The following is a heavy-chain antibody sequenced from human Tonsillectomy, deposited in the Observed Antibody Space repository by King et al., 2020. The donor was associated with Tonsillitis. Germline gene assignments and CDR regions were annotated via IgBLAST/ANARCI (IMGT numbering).Heavy chain of an antibody. CDR1: GFTFTSYA. CDR2: ISGSGGSA. D-gene: IGHD6-13*01. Sequence: VQLVESGEGWVQPGGSLRLSCAASGFTFTSYAMSWVRQAPGKGLEWVSAISGSGGSAYYADSVKGRFTISRDNSKNTLFLQMNSLRAEDTAVYYCAKDPKAAVGGREYYWGQGTLVTVSS. CDR3: AKDPKAAVGGREYY. V-gene: IGHV3-23*04. J-gene: IGHJ4*02.